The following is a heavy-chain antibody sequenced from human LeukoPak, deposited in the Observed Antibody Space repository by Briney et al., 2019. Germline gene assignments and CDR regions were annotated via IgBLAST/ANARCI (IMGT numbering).Heavy chain of an antibody. CDR3: VRDLQWFGQVPGPDWFDS. V-gene: IGHV1-18*01. Sequence: GASVKVSCKASGYRFTSYGITWVRQAPGQGLEWMGWISGYSGSTKYAQKVQGRVTLTTDTSTNTAFMELRSLTYADTAVYYCVRDLQWFGQVPGPDWFDSWGRGTLVIVSS. CDR2: ISGYSGST. J-gene: IGHJ5*01. D-gene: IGHD3-10*01. CDR1: GYRFTSYG.